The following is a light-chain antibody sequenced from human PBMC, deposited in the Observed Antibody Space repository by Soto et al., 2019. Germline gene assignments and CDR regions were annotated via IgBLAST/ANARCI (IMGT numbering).Light chain of an antibody. V-gene: IGLV2-23*02. CDR2: EAS. Sequence: QAVVTQPASVSGSPGQSITISCTGTSSDVGSYNFVSWYQQHPGKAPKHMIYEASKRPSGVSNRFSGSKSGNTASLTISGLQPEDEADYYCCSYAGSSTFVFGTGTKLTVL. CDR3: CSYAGSSTFV. CDR1: SSDVGSYNF. J-gene: IGLJ1*01.